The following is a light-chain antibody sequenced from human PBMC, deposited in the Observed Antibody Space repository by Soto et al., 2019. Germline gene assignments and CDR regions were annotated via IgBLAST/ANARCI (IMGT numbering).Light chain of an antibody. J-gene: IGKJ2*01. CDR3: QHYDSSSGHT. CDR2: GAS. CDR1: QTIRSNF. Sequence: EIVLTQSPGTLSLSPGERATLSCRDSQTIRSNFLTWYQQKPGQAPRLLIYGASTRAAGIPDRFSGSGSGTDFTLTISRLEPEDFAVYYCQHYDSSSGHTFGLGTKLQIK. V-gene: IGKV3-20*01.